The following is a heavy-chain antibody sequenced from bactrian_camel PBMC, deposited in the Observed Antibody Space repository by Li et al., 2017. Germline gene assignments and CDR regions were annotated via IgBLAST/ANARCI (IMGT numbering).Heavy chain of an antibody. CDR2: RTGGG. V-gene: IGHV3S1*01. CDR1: GFTVSSVP. CDR3: VRDRRWGGNWYRDY. Sequence: QLVESGGDLVQPGGSLRLSCAASGFTVSSVPTYWARQAPGKGLEWVSRTGGGYADSVKGRFTISRDNAKNTVYLQMNSLKPEDTADYYCVRDRRWGGNWYRDYWGQGTQVTVS. D-gene: IGHD6*01. J-gene: IGHJ4*01.